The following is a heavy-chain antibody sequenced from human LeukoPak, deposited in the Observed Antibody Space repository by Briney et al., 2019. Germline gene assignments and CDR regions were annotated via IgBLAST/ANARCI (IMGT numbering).Heavy chain of an antibody. D-gene: IGHD5-12*01. J-gene: IGHJ3*01. CDR2: IRYDGNNK. CDR1: GFTFSNYG. CDR3: ARGRGGYPD. Sequence: GGSLRLSCGASGFTFSNYGMLWVRQAPGKGLEWVAFIRYDGNNKLYADSVKGRFTISRDDAKNSVYLQLNSLRAEDTAVYYCARGRGGYPDWGQGTMVTVSS. V-gene: IGHV3-30*02.